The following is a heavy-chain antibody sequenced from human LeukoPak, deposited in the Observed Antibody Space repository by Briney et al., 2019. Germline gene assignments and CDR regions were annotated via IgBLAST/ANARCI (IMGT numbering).Heavy chain of an antibody. Sequence: AGGSLRLSCAASGFTFTTYWMGWVRQAPGKGLEWVANIKQDGSEQYYVDSVKGRFTISRDNAKNSLSLQMNSLRAEDTAVYYCAKDDRWLQFCCWGQGTLVTVSA. V-gene: IGHV3-7*03. CDR3: AKDDRWLQFCC. CDR1: GFTFTTYW. J-gene: IGHJ4*02. CDR2: IKQDGSEQ. D-gene: IGHD5-24*01.